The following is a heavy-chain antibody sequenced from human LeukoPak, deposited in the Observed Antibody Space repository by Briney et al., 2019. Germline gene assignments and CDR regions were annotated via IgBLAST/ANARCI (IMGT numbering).Heavy chain of an antibody. J-gene: IGHJ4*02. CDR3: AKALYGGNTV. V-gene: IGHV3-23*01. D-gene: IGHD4-23*01. CDR2: ISGNGVTT. Sequence: GGSLRLSCAASGFTFSTYAMGWVRQAPGEGLRWVSSISGNGVTTYYADSVKGRFTISRDNSKNTLYLQMNSLRAEDTALYYWAKALYGGNTVWGQGTLVTVSS. CDR1: GFTFSTYA.